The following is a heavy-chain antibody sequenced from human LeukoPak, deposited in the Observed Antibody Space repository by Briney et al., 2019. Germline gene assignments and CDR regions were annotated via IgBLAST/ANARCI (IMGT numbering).Heavy chain of an antibody. Sequence: SETLSLTCTVSGGSISSYYWSWIRQPPGKGLEWIGYIYYSGSTYYNPSLRSRVAISVDTSKNQFSLKLSSVTAADTAVYYCARGMYYYYYMDVWGKGTTVTVSS. J-gene: IGHJ6*03. CDR2: IYYSGST. CDR1: GGSISSYY. CDR3: ARGMYYYYYMDV. V-gene: IGHV4-59*01.